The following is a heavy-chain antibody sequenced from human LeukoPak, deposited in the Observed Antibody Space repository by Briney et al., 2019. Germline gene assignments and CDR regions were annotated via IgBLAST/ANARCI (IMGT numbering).Heavy chain of an antibody. CDR2: ISYDGNNK. V-gene: IGHV3-30*04. CDR1: GFTFRSYA. Sequence: GGSLRLSCAASGFTFRSYAMHWVRQAPGKGLEWVAVISYDGNNKYYADSVKGRFTISRDNAKNSLYLQMNSLRAEDMALYYCAKDISYYGSGGFDIWGQGTMVTVSS. D-gene: IGHD3-10*01. CDR3: AKDISYYGSGGFDI. J-gene: IGHJ3*02.